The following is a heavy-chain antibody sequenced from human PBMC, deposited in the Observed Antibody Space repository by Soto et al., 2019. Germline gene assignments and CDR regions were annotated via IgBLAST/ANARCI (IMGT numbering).Heavy chain of an antibody. D-gene: IGHD6-19*01. V-gene: IGHV4-34*01. Sequence: QVQLQQWGAGLLKPSETLSLTCAVYGGSFSGYYWSWIRQPPGKGLEWIGEINHSGSTNYNPSLKSRVTISVDTAMSQVPRTLSSVTAAATAAYYCASPHRQWLRGVNGFDPWGQGTLVPVSS. J-gene: IGHJ5*02. CDR3: ASPHRQWLRGVNGFDP. CDR2: INHSGST. CDR1: GGSFSGYY.